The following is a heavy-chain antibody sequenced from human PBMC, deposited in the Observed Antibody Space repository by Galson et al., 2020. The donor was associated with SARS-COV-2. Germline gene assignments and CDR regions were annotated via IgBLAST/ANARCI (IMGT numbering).Heavy chain of an antibody. Sequence: ASVKVSCKASGFTFTSSAMQWVRQARGQRIAWIGWIVVGSGNTNYAQKFQERVTITRDMSTSTAYMELSSLRSEDTAVYYCAADRGYCSSTSCRWGYYYMDVWGQGTTVTVSS. V-gene: IGHV1-58*02. CDR1: GFTFTSSA. D-gene: IGHD2-2*01. J-gene: IGHJ6*03. CDR3: AADRGYCSSTSCRWGYYYMDV. CDR2: IVVGSGNT.